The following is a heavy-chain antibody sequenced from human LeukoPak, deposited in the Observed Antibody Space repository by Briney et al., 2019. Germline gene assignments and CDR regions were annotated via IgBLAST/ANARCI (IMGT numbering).Heavy chain of an antibody. Sequence: GGSLRLSCAASGFTFSSYSMNWVRQAPGKGLEWVSSISSSSYIYYADSVKGRFTISRDNAKNSLYLQMNGLRAEDTAVYYCAKGIAAAGTVIDYWGQGTLVTVSS. CDR1: GFTFSSYS. CDR3: AKGIAAAGTVIDY. D-gene: IGHD6-13*01. J-gene: IGHJ4*02. V-gene: IGHV3-21*04. CDR2: ISSSSYI.